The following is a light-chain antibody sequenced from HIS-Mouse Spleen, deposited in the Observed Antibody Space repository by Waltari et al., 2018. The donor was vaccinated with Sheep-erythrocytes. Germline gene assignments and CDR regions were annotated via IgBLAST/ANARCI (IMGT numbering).Light chain of an antibody. CDR1: SPNIGNNA. V-gene: IGLV1-36*01. J-gene: IGLJ1*01. Sequence: QSVLTQPPSVSEAPRQRVTISCSGSSPNIGNNAVNWYHQLPGKAPKLLIYYDDLLPSGVSDRFSGSKSGTSASLAISGLQSEDEADYYCAAWDDSLNGYVFGTGTKVTVL. CDR3: AAWDDSLNGYV. CDR2: YDD.